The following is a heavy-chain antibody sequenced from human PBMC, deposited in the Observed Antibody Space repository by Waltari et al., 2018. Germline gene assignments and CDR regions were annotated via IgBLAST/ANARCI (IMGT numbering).Heavy chain of an antibody. Sequence: EVQLVDSGGGLVQPGGSLRLPCVASGFTFRSNWMSWVRQAPGRGLEWLANIKPDGSQQYYVDSVRGRFSISRDNAKNSLYLQLNSLRAEDTAIYYCARDFNWGWDFWGQGTLVTVSS. CDR2: IKPDGSQQ. D-gene: IGHD7-27*01. J-gene: IGHJ4*02. CDR1: GFTFRSNW. V-gene: IGHV3-7*03. CDR3: ARDFNWGWDF.